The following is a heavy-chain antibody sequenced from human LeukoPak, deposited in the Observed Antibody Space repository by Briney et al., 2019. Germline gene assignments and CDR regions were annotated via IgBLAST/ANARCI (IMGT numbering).Heavy chain of an antibody. J-gene: IGHJ6*02. CDR3: ARREGSHYSVDI. Sequence: SETLSLNCTISGASLSSYYWSWIRLPPGKGLEWIGSIYYSGVTNFNPSLKRRVAMSVDTSRNLFSLKLSSVTAADTAVYYCARREGSHYSVDIWGQGTTVTVSS. CDR2: IYYSGVT. V-gene: IGHV4-59*08. CDR1: GASLSSYY. D-gene: IGHD5-12*01.